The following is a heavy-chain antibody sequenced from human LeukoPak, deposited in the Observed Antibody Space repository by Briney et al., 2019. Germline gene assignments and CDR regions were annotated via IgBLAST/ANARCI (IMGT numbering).Heavy chain of an antibody. D-gene: IGHD6-19*01. CDR3: ARASSGWYNWFDP. Sequence: GGSLRLSCAASGFTLSNYEMNWVRQAPGKGLEWVSYISSTGSTIYYADSVKGRFTISRDNAKNSLYLQMNSLRAEDTAVYYCARASSGWYNWFDPWGQGTLVTVSS. CDR2: ISSTGSTI. J-gene: IGHJ5*02. V-gene: IGHV3-48*03. CDR1: GFTLSNYE.